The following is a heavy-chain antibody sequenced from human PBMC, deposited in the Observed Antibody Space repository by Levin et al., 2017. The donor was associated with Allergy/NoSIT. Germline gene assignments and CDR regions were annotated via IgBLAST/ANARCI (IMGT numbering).Heavy chain of an antibody. CDR1: GFTFSRYW. J-gene: IGHJ3*02. CDR3: ARDPAYCGDDCHAFDI. Sequence: GESLKISCAASGFTFSRYWMSWVRQAPGKGLEWVANIKQDGSEKYYVDSVKGRFTISRDNAKNSLYLQMNSLRAEDTAVYYCARDPAYCGDDCHAFDIWGQGTMVTVSS. D-gene: IGHD2-21*02. V-gene: IGHV3-7*04. CDR2: IKQDGSEK.